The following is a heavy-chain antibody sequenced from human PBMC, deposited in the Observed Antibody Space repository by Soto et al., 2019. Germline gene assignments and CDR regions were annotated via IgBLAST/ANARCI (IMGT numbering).Heavy chain of an antibody. CDR2: ISSSSSTI. Sequence: GGSLRLSCAASGFTFSSYSMNWVRQAPGKGLEWVSYISSSSSTIYYADSVKGRFTISRDNAKNSLYLQMNSLRDEDTAVYYCARDPPYYYDSSGPVGPGGYWGQGTLVTVSS. V-gene: IGHV3-48*02. CDR1: GFTFSSYS. J-gene: IGHJ4*02. D-gene: IGHD3-22*01. CDR3: ARDPPYYYDSSGPVGPGGY.